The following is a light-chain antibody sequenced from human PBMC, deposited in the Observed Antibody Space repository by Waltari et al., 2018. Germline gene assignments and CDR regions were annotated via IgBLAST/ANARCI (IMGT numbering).Light chain of an antibody. J-gene: IGLJ3*02. CDR2: DVR. CDR3: SSYTLTDTRV. V-gene: IGLV2-14*01. Sequence: QSALTQPASVSASPGQSITISCSGTSSDVGAYNLVSWYRQYPGKAPQLIIYDVRTRPSGISDRFSGDKSDNTASLTISGLRAEDEADYYCSSYTLTDTRVFGGGT. CDR1: SSDVGAYNL.